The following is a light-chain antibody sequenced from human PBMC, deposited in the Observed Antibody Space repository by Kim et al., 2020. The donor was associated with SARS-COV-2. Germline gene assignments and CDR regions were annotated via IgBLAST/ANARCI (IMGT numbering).Light chain of an antibody. CDR3: QAWDSSGV. J-gene: IGLJ3*02. CDR1: KLGDKY. Sequence: SYELTQPPSVSVSPGRTASITCSGDKLGDKYACWYQQKPGQSPVLVIYQDSKRPSGIPERFSGSNSGNTATLTISGTQAMDEADYYCQAWDSSGVFGGGTQLTVL. CDR2: QDS. V-gene: IGLV3-1*01.